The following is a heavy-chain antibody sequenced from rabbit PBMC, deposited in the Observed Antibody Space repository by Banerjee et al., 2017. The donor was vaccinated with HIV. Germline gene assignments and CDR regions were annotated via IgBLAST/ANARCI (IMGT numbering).Heavy chain of an antibody. CDR3: ARDKPAGSTGYGYAYYGMDL. V-gene: IGHV1S40*01. CDR1: GFSFSSSYY. CDR2: IYTGSGST. J-gene: IGHJ6*01. Sequence: QSLEESGGGLVQPEGSLTLTCTASGFSFSSSYYMCWVRQAPGKGLEWIGCIYTGSGSTYYASWAKGRFTISKTSSTTVTLQMTSLTAADTATYFCARDKPAGSTGYGYAYYGMDLWGPGTLVTVS. D-gene: IGHD6-1*01.